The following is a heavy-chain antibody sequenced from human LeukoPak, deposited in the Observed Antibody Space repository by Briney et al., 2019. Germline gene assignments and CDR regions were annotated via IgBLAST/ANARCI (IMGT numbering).Heavy chain of an antibody. CDR3: GGSPLRDSSGYYYFDY. D-gene: IGHD3-22*01. V-gene: IGHV3-23*01. J-gene: IGHJ4*02. CDR2: ISGSGGST. CDR1: GFTFSSYA. Sequence: GGSLRLSCAASGFTFSSYAMCWVSQAPGKGLEWGSAISGSGGSTYYADSVKGRFTISTDNSKNTLYLQMNSLRAEATAVYYCGGSPLRDSSGYYYFDYWGQGTLVTVSS.